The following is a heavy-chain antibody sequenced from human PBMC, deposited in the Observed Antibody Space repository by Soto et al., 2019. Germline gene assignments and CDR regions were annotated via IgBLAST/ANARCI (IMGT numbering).Heavy chain of an antibody. CDR3: AKLSLGVANGDY. V-gene: IGHV3-7*03. CDR1: GFNFSNYW. J-gene: IGHJ4*02. Sequence: EVQLVESGGGLVQPGGSLRLSCVTSGFNFSNYWMSWVHQAPGKGLEWVANIKQDGSETYCVDSVKGRFTISRDNAKNSLYLQMDGLRAEDTALYHCAKLSLGVANGDYWGQGTLVTVSS. CDR2: IKQDGSET. D-gene: IGHD2-8*01.